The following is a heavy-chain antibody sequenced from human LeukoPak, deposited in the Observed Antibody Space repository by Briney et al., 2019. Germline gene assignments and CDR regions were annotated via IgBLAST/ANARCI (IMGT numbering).Heavy chain of an antibody. CDR1: GGSISSSSYY. CDR2: IYYSGST. V-gene: IGHV4-39*01. Sequence: SETLSLTCTVSGGSISSSSYYWGWIRQPPGKGLEWIGSIYYSGSTYYNPSLKSRVTISVDTSKNQFSLKLSSVTAADTAVYYCARYYGSGSYYHTAIDYWGQGTLVTVSS. J-gene: IGHJ4*02. D-gene: IGHD3-10*01. CDR3: ARYYGSGSYYHTAIDY.